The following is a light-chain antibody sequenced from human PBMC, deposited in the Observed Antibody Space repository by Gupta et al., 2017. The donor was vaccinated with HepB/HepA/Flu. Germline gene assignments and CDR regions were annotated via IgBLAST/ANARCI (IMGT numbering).Light chain of an antibody. J-gene: IGLJ2*01. CDR2: EDN. V-gene: IGLV6-57*02. Sequence: NFMLTQPHSVSESPGKTVTISCTGSSGSIASNYVQWYQQRPGSAPTTVIYEDNQRPSGVPDRFSGSIDSSSNSASLTISGRKTGDEADYYCQSYDSSVVGGGGTKLTVL. CDR3: QSYDSSVV. CDR1: SGSIASNY.